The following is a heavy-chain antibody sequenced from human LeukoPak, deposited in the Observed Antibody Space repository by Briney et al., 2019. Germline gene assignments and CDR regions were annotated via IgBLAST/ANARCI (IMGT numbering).Heavy chain of an antibody. J-gene: IGHJ5*02. Sequence: GESLKISCKGSGYSFTSYWIAWVRQMPGKGLEWMGIIYPGDSDTRYSPSFQGQVTISADKSISTAFLQWNSLKASDTAMYYCARTSRFSGFRWSDPWGQGTLVTVSS. V-gene: IGHV5-51*01. CDR1: GYSFTSYW. CDR2: IYPGDSDT. CDR3: ARTSRFSGFRWSDP. D-gene: IGHD3-10*01.